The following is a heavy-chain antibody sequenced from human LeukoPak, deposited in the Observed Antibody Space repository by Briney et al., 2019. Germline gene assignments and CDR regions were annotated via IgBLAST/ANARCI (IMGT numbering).Heavy chain of an antibody. Sequence: ASVKVSCKASGGTFSSYGISWVRQAPGQGLEWMGWISAYNGDTNYAQKLQGRVTMTTDTSTSTAYMELRSLRSDDTAVYYCARDLTPYVWGSYRYPSDYWGQGTLVTVSS. CDR1: GGTFSSYG. CDR2: ISAYNGDT. J-gene: IGHJ4*02. CDR3: ARDLTPYVWGSYRYPSDY. V-gene: IGHV1-18*01. D-gene: IGHD3-16*02.